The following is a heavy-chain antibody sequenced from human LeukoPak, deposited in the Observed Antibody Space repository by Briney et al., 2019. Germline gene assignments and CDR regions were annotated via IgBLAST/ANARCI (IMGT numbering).Heavy chain of an antibody. Sequence: GRSLRLSCAASGFTFSDYYMSWIRQAPGKGLEWVSYISSSGSTIYYADSVKGRFTISRDNAKNSLYLQMNSLRAEDTAVYYCRVVPAYNWFDHWGQGTLVTVSS. CDR1: GFTFSDYY. J-gene: IGHJ5*02. CDR3: RVVPAYNWFDH. V-gene: IGHV3-11*01. D-gene: IGHD2-2*01. CDR2: ISSSGSTI.